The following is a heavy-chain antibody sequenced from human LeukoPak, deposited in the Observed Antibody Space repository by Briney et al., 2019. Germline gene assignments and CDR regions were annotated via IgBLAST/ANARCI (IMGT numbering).Heavy chain of an antibody. D-gene: IGHD4-11*01. J-gene: IGHJ4*02. CDR2: NYYSGST. CDR1: GGSISSYY. Sequence: SETLSLTCTVSGGSISSYYWSWIRQPPGKGLEWIGYNYYSGSTNYNPSLKSRVTISVDTSKNQFSLKLSSVTAADTAVYYCARALWGYAPDDYSSFDYWGQGTLVTVSS. V-gene: IGHV4-59*08. CDR3: ARALWGYAPDDYSSFDY.